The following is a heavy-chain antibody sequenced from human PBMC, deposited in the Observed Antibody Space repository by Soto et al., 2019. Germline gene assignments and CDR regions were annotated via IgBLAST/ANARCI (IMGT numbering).Heavy chain of an antibody. D-gene: IGHD2-15*01. CDR2: IYLRVST. Sequence: QVQLQESGPGLVKPSQTLSLTCTVSGGSISSGGYYWSWIRQHPGKGLEWIGYIYLRVSTYYNPSLKIRVTISVDTSKNQFSLKLSSVTAADTAVYYCARDIDCSGGSCYSSGWFDPWGQGTLVTVSS. J-gene: IGHJ5*02. CDR3: ARDIDCSGGSCYSSGWFDP. V-gene: IGHV4-31*03. CDR1: GGSISSGGYY.